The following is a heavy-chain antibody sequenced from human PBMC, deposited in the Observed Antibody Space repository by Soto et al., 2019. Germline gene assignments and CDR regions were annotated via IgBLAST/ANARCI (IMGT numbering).Heavy chain of an antibody. CDR1: GFAFSSEW. Sequence: EVQLVESGGGLVQPGGSLRLSCAASGFAFSSEWMHWVRQAPGKGLVWVSRIDPYDTGITYADSVKGRFTISRDNAKNTLYLQMNSLRAEDTAVYYCTIDTFCARDSWGQGTLVTVSS. CDR2: IDPYDTGI. J-gene: IGHJ4*02. D-gene: IGHD2-15*01. CDR3: TIDTFCARDS. V-gene: IGHV3-74*01.